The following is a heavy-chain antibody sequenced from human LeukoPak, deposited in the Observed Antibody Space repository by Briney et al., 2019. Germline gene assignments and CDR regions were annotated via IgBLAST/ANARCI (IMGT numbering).Heavy chain of an antibody. J-gene: IGHJ3*02. D-gene: IGHD1-7*01. CDR2: INPNSGGT. CDR1: GYTFTGYY. Sequence: ASVKVSCKASGYTFTGYYIHWVRQAPGQGLEWMGWINPNSGGTNYAQKFQGRVTMTRDTSISTAYMELSRLRSDDTAVYYCARDYGGYNWNYLYAFDIWGQGTMVTVSS. CDR3: ARDYGGYNWNYLYAFDI. V-gene: IGHV1-2*02.